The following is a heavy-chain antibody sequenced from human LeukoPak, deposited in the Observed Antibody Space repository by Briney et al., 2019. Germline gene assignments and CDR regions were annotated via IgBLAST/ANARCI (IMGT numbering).Heavy chain of an antibody. J-gene: IGHJ4*02. D-gene: IGHD3-10*01. CDR2: INPSGGST. CDR1: GYTFTSYY. V-gene: IGHV1-46*01. Sequence: ASVKVSCKASGYTFTSYYMHWVRQAPGQGLEWMGIINPSGGSTSYAQKFQGRVTMTRDTSTSTVYMELSSLRSEDTAVYYCARDLGYYYGSGSYSHFDYWGQGTLVTVSS. CDR3: ARDLGYYYGSGSYSHFDY.